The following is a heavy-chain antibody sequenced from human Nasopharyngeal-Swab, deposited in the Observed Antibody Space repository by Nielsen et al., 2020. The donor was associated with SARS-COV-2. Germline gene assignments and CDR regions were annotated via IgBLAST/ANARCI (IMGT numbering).Heavy chain of an antibody. V-gene: IGHV3-74*01. Sequence: GGSLRLSCAASGFTFSSYWMHWVRQAPGKGLVWVSRLDTVGSSTIYADSVKGRFTISRDNAQNTLYLQMNSLTAEDAAVYYCARGVGPQPLPSYFDYWGQGTLVTVSS. J-gene: IGHJ4*02. CDR1: GFTFSSYW. CDR2: LDTVGSST. D-gene: IGHD2-15*01. CDR3: ARGVGPQPLPSYFDY.